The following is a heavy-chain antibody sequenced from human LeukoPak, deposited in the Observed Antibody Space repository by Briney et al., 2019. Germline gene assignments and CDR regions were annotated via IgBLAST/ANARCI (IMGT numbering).Heavy chain of an antibody. V-gene: IGHV3-30-3*01. Sequence: PGGSLRLSCAASGFTFSSYAMHWVRQAPGKGLEWVAVISHDGSNKYYADSVKGRFTISRDNSKNTLYLQMNSLRAEDTAVYYCARGGNYDSTALDYWGQGTLVTVSS. CDR2: ISHDGSNK. J-gene: IGHJ4*02. D-gene: IGHD3-22*01. CDR1: GFTFSSYA. CDR3: ARGGNYDSTALDY.